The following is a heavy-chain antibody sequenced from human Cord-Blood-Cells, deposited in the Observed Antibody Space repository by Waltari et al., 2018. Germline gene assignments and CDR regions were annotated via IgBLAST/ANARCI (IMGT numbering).Heavy chain of an antibody. Sequence: QVQLVQSGAEVKKPGASVKVSCKTSGYTLTGYHMHWVRQAPGPVLEWMGWINRNRGGTNYAQKFQGRVTMTRDTSIRTAYMELSRLRSDDTAVYYCASGVVGANYFDYGGQGTLVTVSS. CDR2: INRNRGGT. V-gene: IGHV1-2*02. D-gene: IGHD1-26*01. CDR3: ASGVVGANYFDY. J-gene: IGHJ4*02. CDR1: GYTLTGYH.